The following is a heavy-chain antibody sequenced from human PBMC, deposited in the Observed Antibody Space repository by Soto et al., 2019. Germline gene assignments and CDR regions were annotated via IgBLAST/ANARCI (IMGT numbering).Heavy chain of an antibody. Sequence: QVQLVQSGAEVKKPGASVKVSCKASGYTFTSYDINWVRQATGQGLEYLGWMNPNSGNTGYVQKFQGRVTMTRDTYISPAYMELSSLRSEDTAVYFCARGVKYGAYSRWFDPWGQGTPVTVSS. V-gene: IGHV1-8*01. CDR1: GYTFTSYD. D-gene: IGHD4-17*01. J-gene: IGHJ5*02. CDR3: ARGVKYGAYSRWFDP. CDR2: MNPNSGNT.